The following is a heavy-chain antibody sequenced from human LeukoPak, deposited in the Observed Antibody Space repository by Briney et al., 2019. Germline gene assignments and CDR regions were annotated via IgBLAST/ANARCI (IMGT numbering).Heavy chain of an antibody. CDR1: GFTFSSYA. CDR2: TRNKANSYTT. Sequence: GGSLRLSCAASGFTFSSYAMSWVRQAPGKGLEWVGRTRNKANSYTTEYAASVKGSFTISRDDSKNSLYLQMSSLKTEDTAVYYCARVFGDTLGWDYMDVWGKGTTVTVSS. J-gene: IGHJ6*03. D-gene: IGHD2-21*02. CDR3: ARVFGDTLGWDYMDV. V-gene: IGHV3-72*01.